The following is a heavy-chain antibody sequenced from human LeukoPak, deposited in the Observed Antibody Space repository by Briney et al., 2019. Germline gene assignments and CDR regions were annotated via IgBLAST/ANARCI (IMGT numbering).Heavy chain of an antibody. D-gene: IGHD2/OR15-2a*01. Sequence: SGGSLRLSCAASGFTFSSYAMSWVRQAPGKGLEWVSSITGTGDSTSYADSVKGRFTISRDNSKNTLYLQMSSLRADDTAVYYCAKYPFGDYLSYFDYWGQGTLVTVSS. CDR3: AKYPFGDYLSYFDY. J-gene: IGHJ4*02. CDR1: GFTFSSYA. V-gene: IGHV3-23*01. CDR2: ITGTGDST.